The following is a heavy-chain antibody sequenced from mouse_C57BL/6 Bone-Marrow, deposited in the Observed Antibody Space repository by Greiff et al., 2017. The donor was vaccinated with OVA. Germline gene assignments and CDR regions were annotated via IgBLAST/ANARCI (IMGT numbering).Heavy chain of an antibody. Sequence: EVQLQESGGGLVKPGGSLKLSCAASGFTFSDYGMHWVRQAPEKGLEWVAYISSGSSTIYYADTVKGRFTISRDNAKNTLFLQMTSLRSEDTAMYYCAKIYYDYDEGYYYAMDYWGQGTSVTVSS. CDR3: AKIYYDYDEGYYYAMDY. CDR1: GFTFSDYG. D-gene: IGHD2-4*01. V-gene: IGHV5-17*01. J-gene: IGHJ4*01. CDR2: ISSGSSTI.